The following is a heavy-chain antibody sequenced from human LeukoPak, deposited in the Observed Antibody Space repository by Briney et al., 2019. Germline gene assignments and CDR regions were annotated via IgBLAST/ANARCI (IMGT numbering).Heavy chain of an antibody. CDR3: ARANYDYVWGSYRVSYFDY. Sequence: MPPETLSLTCTVSGGSISSYYWSWIRQPPGKGLEWIGYIYYSGSTNCNPSLKSRVTISVDTSKNQFSLKLSSVTAADTAVYYCARANYDYVWGSYRVSYFDYWGQGTLVTVSS. D-gene: IGHD3-16*02. CDR2: IYYSGST. J-gene: IGHJ4*02. V-gene: IGHV4-59*01. CDR1: GGSISSYY.